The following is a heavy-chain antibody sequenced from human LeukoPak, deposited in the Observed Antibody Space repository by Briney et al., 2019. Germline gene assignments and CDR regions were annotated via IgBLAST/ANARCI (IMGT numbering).Heavy chain of an antibody. CDR3: ARKGTHTYYYED. D-gene: IGHD2-21*01. Sequence: PSQTLSLTCTVSGGSISNGDYYWTWIRQPPGKGPEWIGYIYYSGSTYYNPSLKSRVTISLDTSRIQFSLRLSSVTAADTAVYYCARKGTHTYYYEDWGQGILVTVSS. CDR2: IYYSGST. CDR1: GGSISNGDYY. V-gene: IGHV4-30-4*08. J-gene: IGHJ4*02.